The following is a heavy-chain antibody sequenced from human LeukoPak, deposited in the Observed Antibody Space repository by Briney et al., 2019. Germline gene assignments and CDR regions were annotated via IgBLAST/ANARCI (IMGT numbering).Heavy chain of an antibody. V-gene: IGHV3-23*01. Sequence: GGSLRLSCAASGFTFSNYAINWVRQAPGKGLEWVSGISASGGSSYYADSVRDRFTISRDNSKNMLYLKMSSLRAEDTAVYYCAKEMALGIAVAGFFDFWGQGTLVTVSS. CDR2: ISASGGSS. J-gene: IGHJ4*02. CDR3: AKEMALGIAVAGFFDF. CDR1: GFTFSNYA. D-gene: IGHD6-19*01.